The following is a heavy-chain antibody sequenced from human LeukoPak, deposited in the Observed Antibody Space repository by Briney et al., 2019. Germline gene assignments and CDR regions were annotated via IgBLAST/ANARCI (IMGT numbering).Heavy chain of an antibody. CDR3: ERGTHSYDASGTTVWSYMDA. CDR1: LGSFRDYS. Sequence: PSEALSLTCAVYLGSFRDYSWSWIRQPPGEGREGGGEIKETGGTADNPPLQSRVAISLDTSNNKSSLKLTAVTAADTAVYYCERGTHSYDASGTTVWSYMDAWAKGTTVTVSS. D-gene: IGHD3-22*01. V-gene: IGHV4-34*01. J-gene: IGHJ6*03. CDR2: IKETGGT.